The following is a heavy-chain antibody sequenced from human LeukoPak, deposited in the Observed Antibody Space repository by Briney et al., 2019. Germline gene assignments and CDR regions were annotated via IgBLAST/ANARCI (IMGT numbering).Heavy chain of an antibody. V-gene: IGHV4-59*01. CDR3: AGVKGSNWFDP. CDR1: GVSISIYY. Sequence: SETLSLTCTVSGVSISIYYWSWIRQPPGKGLEWIGYIYNSESTYYNPSLRSRVTISLDTSKNQFSLRLNSVTVADTAVYYCAGVKGSNWFDPWGQGTLVTVSS. CDR2: IYNSEST. J-gene: IGHJ5*02. D-gene: IGHD6-6*01.